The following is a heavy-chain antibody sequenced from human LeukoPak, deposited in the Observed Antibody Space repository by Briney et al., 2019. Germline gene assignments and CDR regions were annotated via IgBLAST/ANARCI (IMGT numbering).Heavy chain of an antibody. CDR3: ARVDSSSWYYYYYMDV. Sequence: GGSLRLSCAASGFTFSTYSMNWVRQAPGKGLEWVSSISSNSRYIYYADSMRGRFTISRDNAKNSLYLQMNSLRAEDTAVYYCARVDSSSWYYYYYMDVWGKGTTVTISS. J-gene: IGHJ6*03. CDR2: ISSNSRYI. CDR1: GFTFSTYS. D-gene: IGHD6-13*01. V-gene: IGHV3-21*06.